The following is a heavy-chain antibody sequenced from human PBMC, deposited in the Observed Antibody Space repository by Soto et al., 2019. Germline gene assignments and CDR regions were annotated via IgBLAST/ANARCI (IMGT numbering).Heavy chain of an antibody. Sequence: PSETLSLTCAVSGASISSGGYSWSWIRQPPGKGLERIEHIYHSASTNHTPSLKIRVTISVDRTKNHFSLKLSSVTAADTAVYYCARVYCSCDSSRRNWFDPWGQGTLVTVSS. CDR3: ARVYCSCDSSRRNWFDP. CDR1: GASISSGGYS. D-gene: IGHD2-15*01. CDR2: IYHSAST. V-gene: IGHV4-30-2*01. J-gene: IGHJ5*02.